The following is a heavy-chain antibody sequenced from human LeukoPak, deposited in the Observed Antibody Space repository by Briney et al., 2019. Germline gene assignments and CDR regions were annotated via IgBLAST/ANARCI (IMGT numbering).Heavy chain of an antibody. D-gene: IGHD6-19*01. CDR3: AKVRGTYSSGYFFDY. V-gene: IGHV3-9*01. CDR1: GFTFYNYA. Sequence: AGRSLRLSCAASGFTFYNYAMHWVRQAPGKGLEWLSIISWNSGYIGYADSVKGRFTISRDNAKKSLDLQMNSLRAEDTAFYYCAKVRGTYSSGYFFDYWGQGTLVTVSS. CDR2: ISWNSGYI. J-gene: IGHJ4*02.